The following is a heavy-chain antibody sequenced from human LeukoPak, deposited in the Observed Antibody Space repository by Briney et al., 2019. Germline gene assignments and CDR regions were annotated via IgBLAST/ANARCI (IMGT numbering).Heavy chain of an antibody. V-gene: IGHV4-39*02. CDR2: IYYSGST. CDR1: GGSISSSSYY. D-gene: IGHD3-3*01. CDR3: ARDQVFWSGYSPLGVGYYYMDV. Sequence: SETLSLTCTVSGGSISSSSYYWGWIRQPPGKGLEWIGSIYYSGSTYYNPSLKSRVTISVDTSKNQFSLKLSSVTAADTAVYYCARDQVFWSGYSPLGVGYYYMDVWGKGTTVTVSS. J-gene: IGHJ6*03.